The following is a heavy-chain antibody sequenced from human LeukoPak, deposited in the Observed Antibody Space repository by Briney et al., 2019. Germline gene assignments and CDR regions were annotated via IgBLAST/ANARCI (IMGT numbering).Heavy chain of an antibody. CDR3: ARYCSSTSCYHKDY. V-gene: IGHV1-2*02. Sequence: ASVKVSCKASGYTFTVYYMHWVRQAPGQGLEWMGWINPNSGGTKYAQKFQGRVTMTRGTSISTAYMELSRLRSDDTAVYYCARYCSSTSCYHKDYWGQVTLVTVSS. D-gene: IGHD2-2*01. CDR2: INPNSGGT. CDR1: GYTFTVYY. J-gene: IGHJ4*02.